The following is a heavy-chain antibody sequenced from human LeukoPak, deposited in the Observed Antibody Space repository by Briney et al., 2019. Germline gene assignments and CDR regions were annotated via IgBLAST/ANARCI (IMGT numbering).Heavy chain of an antibody. CDR3: ARLGFGEYYFDY. V-gene: IGHV4-39*01. CDR2: IYYSGST. D-gene: IGHD3-10*01. Sequence: KPSETLSLTCTVSGGSISSSSYYWGWIRPPPGKGLEWIGRIYYSGSTYYNPSLKSRVTISVDTSKNQFSLKLSSVTAADTAVYYCARLGFGEYYFDYWGQGTLVTVSS. CDR1: GGSISSSSYY. J-gene: IGHJ4*02.